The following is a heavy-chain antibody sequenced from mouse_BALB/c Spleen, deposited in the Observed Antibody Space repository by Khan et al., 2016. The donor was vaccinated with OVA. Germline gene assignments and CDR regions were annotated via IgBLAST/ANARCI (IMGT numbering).Heavy chain of an antibody. CDR3: STYYYGRSRYFDY. J-gene: IGHJ2*01. Sequence: VRLQQSGAELVKPGASVKLSCTLSGFNIKDTYMHWVKQRPEQGLEWIGRIDPANGNTKYDPKFQGKATITADTSSNTAYLQLSSLTSEDTAVYYCSTYYYGRSRYFDYWGQGTTLTVSS. D-gene: IGHD1-1*01. V-gene: IGHV14-3*02. CDR1: GFNIKDTY. CDR2: IDPANGNT.